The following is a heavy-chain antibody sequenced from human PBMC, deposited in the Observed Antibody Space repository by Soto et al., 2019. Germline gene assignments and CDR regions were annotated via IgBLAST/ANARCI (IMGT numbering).Heavy chain of an antibody. CDR3: ARGWYYGSGSYYYYGMDV. D-gene: IGHD3-10*01. Sequence: SETLSLTCAVYGGSFSGYYWSWIRQPPGNGLEWIGEINHSGSTNYNPSLKSRVTISVDTSKNQFSLKLSSVTAADTAVYYCARGWYYGSGSYYYYGMDVWGQGTTVTVSS. CDR2: INHSGST. J-gene: IGHJ6*02. CDR1: GGSFSGYY. V-gene: IGHV4-34*01.